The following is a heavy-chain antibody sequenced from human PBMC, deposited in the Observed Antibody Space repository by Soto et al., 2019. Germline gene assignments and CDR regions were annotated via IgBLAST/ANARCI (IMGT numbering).Heavy chain of an antibody. V-gene: IGHV3-23*01. CDR3: VKEWTPRRAFDS. J-gene: IGHJ4*02. CDR2: ISGSGGST. Sequence: EVQLLESGGGLVQPGGSLRLSCAASRFMFSRYAMSWVRQAPWKGLEWVSGISGSGGSTWYADSVKGRFTISRDNSKNLVYLQMNSLRVEDTAQYFCVKEWTPRRAFDSWGQGTQVTVSS. CDR1: RFMFSRYA. D-gene: IGHD5-12*01.